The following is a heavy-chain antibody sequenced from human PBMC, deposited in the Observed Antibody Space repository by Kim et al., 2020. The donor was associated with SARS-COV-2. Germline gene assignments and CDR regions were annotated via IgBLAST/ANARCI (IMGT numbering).Heavy chain of an antibody. V-gene: IGHV4-34*01. Sequence: SETLSLTCAVYGGSFSGYYWSWIRQPPGKGLEWIGEINHSGSTNYNPSLKSRVTISVDTSKNQFSLKLSSVTAADTAVYYCARGRLYYYDSSGLDYWGQGTLVTVSS. CDR3: ARGRLYYYDSSGLDY. CDR1: GGSFSGYY. CDR2: INHSGST. J-gene: IGHJ4*02. D-gene: IGHD3-22*01.